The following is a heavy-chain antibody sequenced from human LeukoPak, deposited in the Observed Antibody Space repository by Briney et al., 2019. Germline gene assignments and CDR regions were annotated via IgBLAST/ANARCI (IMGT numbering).Heavy chain of an antibody. Sequence: GGSLRLSCAASGFTFSSYSMNWVREAPGKGLEWVSSISSSSSYIYYADSVKGRFTISRDNSKNTLYLQMNSLRGEDTAVYYCARGHIAVAGFYGAGPSDYWGQGTLVTVSS. D-gene: IGHD6-19*01. CDR2: ISSSSSYI. V-gene: IGHV3-21*04. J-gene: IGHJ4*02. CDR3: ARGHIAVAGFYGAGPSDY. CDR1: GFTFSSYS.